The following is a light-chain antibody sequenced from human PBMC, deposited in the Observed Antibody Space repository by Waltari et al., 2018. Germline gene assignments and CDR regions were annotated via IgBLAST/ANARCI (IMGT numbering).Light chain of an antibody. CDR1: QSVLYSSNNKNY. CDR2: WAS. V-gene: IGKV4-1*01. CDR3: QQYYSTPS. J-gene: IGKJ1*01. Sequence: DIVMTQSPDSLAVSLGERATINCKSSQSVLYSSNNKNYLAWYQQKPGQPPKLLIYWASTRESGVPDRFSGSGSVTDFTLTISSLQAEDVAVYCCQQYYSTPSFGQGTKVEIK.